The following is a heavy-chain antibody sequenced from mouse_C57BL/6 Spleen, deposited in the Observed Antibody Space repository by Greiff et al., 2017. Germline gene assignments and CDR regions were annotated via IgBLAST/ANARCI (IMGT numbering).Heavy chain of an antibody. CDR2: IYPGSGST. V-gene: IGHV1-55*01. J-gene: IGHJ3*01. D-gene: IGHD2-1*01. CDR1: GYTFTSYW. Sequence: QVQLQQPGAELVKPGASVKMSCKASGYTFTSYWITWVKHRPGQGLEWIGDIYPGSGSTNYNEKFKSKATRTVDTSSSTAYMQLSSLTSEDSAVYYFARKGIYDCNPWFAYWGQGTLVTVSA. CDR3: ARKGIYDCNPWFAY.